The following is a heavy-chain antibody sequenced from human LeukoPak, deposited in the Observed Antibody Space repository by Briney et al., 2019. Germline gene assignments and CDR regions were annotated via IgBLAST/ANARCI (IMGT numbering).Heavy chain of an antibody. D-gene: IGHD1-26*01. V-gene: IGHV3-21*04. J-gene: IGHJ3*02. Sequence: GGSLRLSCAASGFTFSSYSMNWVRQAPGKGLEWVSSISSSSSYIYYADSVKGRFTISRDNAKNSLYLQMNSLRAEDTAVYYCARRKTLGPYDAFDIWGQGTMVTVSS. CDR3: ARRKTLGPYDAFDI. CDR2: ISSSSSYI. CDR1: GFTFSSYS.